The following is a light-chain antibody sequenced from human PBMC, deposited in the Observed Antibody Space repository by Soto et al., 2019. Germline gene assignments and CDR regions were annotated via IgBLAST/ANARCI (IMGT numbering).Light chain of an antibody. CDR2: GNY. Sequence: QSVLTQPPSVSGAPGQRVTISCTGSSSNIGAGSDVQWYQQLPGTAPKLLIYGNYNRPSGVPDRFSGSKSGTSASLAITGLQAEDGADYDCQSYDSSLTGVVFGGGTKLTVL. V-gene: IGLV1-40*01. J-gene: IGLJ2*01. CDR3: QSYDSSLTGVV. CDR1: SSNIGAGSD.